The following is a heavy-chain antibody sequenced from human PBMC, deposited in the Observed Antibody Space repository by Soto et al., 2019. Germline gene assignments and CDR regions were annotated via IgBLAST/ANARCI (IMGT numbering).Heavy chain of an antibody. D-gene: IGHD4-17*01. CDR1: GFTFFAYW. V-gene: IGHV3-74*01. CDR2: INSDGSHT. Sequence: EVQLVESGGGLVQPGGSLRLSCAASGFTFFAYWIHWVRQVPGKGLVWVSRINSDGSHTSYADSVRGRFTISRDNSKNTVYLQMNSLTAEDTAVYYCAKEDDYGYYAGENWFDPWDQGSLVTVSS. CDR3: AKEDDYGYYAGENWFDP. J-gene: IGHJ5*02.